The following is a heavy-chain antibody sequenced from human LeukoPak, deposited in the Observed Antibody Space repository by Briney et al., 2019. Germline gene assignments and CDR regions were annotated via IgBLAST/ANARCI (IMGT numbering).Heavy chain of an antibody. D-gene: IGHD2-15*01. CDR1: GGTFSSYA. Sequence: GASVKVSCKASGGTFSSYAISWVRQAPGQGLEWMGGIIPIFGTANYAQKFQGRVTITADESTSTAYMELSSLRSEDTAVYYCARDKWGYCSGGSCGNWFDPWGQGTLVTVSS. J-gene: IGHJ5*02. CDR2: IIPIFGTA. V-gene: IGHV1-69*13. CDR3: ARDKWGYCSGGSCGNWFDP.